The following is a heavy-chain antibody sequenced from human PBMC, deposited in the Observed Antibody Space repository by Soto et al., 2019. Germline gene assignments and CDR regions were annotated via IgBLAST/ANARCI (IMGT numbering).Heavy chain of an antibody. V-gene: IGHV3-30-3*01. CDR3: ARVRAYYDFWSGYYTTVEAPNGMDV. CDR1: GFTFSGYA. D-gene: IGHD3-3*01. Sequence: GGSLRLSCAASGFTFSGYAMHWVRQAPGKGLEGVAVIPYDESNKYYADSVKGRFTISRDNSKNTLHLQMNSLRAEETAVYYCARVRAYYDFWSGYYTTVEAPNGMDVWGQGTTVTVSS. CDR2: IPYDESNK. J-gene: IGHJ6*02.